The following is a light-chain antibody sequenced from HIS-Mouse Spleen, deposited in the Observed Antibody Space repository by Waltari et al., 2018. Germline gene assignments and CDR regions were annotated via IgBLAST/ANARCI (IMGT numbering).Light chain of an antibody. CDR1: QSVSSSY. CDR3: QQYGSSP. Sequence: EIVLTQSPGTLSLSPVERATLSCRASQSVSSSYLAWYQQKPGQAPRLLIYGASSRATGIPDRFSGSGSGTDFTLTISRLEPEDFAVYYCQQYGSSPFGPGTKVDIK. J-gene: IGKJ3*01. CDR2: GAS. V-gene: IGKV3-20*01.